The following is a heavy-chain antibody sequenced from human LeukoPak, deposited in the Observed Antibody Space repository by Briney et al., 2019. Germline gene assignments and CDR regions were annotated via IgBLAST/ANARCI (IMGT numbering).Heavy chain of an antibody. CDR1: GYTFTDYY. CDR3: ARVYLGVYYYGSSGYSHLDY. D-gene: IGHD3-22*01. J-gene: IGHJ4*02. V-gene: IGHV1-2*02. Sequence: ASVKVSCKAPGYTFTDYYMHWVRQAPGQGLEWMGWINPNSGGTNYAQKFQGRVTMTRDTSISTAYMELSRLRSDDTAVYYCARVYLGVYYYGSSGYSHLDYWGQGTLVTVSS. CDR2: INPNSGGT.